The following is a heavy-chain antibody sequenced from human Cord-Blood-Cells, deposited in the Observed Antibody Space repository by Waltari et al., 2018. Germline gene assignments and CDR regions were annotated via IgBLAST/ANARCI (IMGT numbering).Heavy chain of an antibody. J-gene: IGHJ5*02. CDR3: ARGGLVMVYARGGFDP. Sequence: QVQLVQSGAEVTKPGASVKVACTASGSTFTGYYIHWFRPAPGQGLEWMGWINPNSGGTNYAQKFQGRVTMTRDTSISTAYMGLSRLRSDDTAVYYCARGGLVMVYARGGFDPWGQGTLVTVSS. D-gene: IGHD2-8*01. V-gene: IGHV1-2*02. CDR1: GSTFTGYY. CDR2: INPNSGGT.